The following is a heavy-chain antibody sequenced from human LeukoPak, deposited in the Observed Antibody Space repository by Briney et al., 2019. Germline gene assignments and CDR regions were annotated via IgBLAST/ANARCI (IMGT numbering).Heavy chain of an antibody. Sequence: PGGSLRLSCAASGFPFSRYRMSWVRQAPGKGLEWVSTISGSSTAVNYADSVKGRFTISRDNAKNALFLQMDSLRADDTAVYYCARAPYGRYWGQGTLVPVSS. V-gene: IGHV3-21*01. J-gene: IGHJ4*02. CDR1: GFPFSRYR. CDR2: ISGSSTAV. CDR3: ARAPYGRY. D-gene: IGHD4-17*01.